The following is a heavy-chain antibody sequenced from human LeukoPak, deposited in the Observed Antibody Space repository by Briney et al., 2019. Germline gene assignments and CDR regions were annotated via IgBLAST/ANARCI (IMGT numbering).Heavy chain of an antibody. V-gene: IGHV2-26*01. J-gene: IGHJ6*02. Sequence: ESGPTLVNPTETLTLTCTVSGFSLSNARMGVSWIRQPPGKALEWLAHIFSNDEKSYSTSLKSRLTISKDTSKSQVVLTMTNMDPVDTATYYCARDNYGGKRGKIYYGMDVWGQGTTVTVSS. CDR2: IFSNDEK. CDR3: ARDNYGGKRGKIYYGMDV. D-gene: IGHD4-23*01. CDR1: GFSLSNARMG.